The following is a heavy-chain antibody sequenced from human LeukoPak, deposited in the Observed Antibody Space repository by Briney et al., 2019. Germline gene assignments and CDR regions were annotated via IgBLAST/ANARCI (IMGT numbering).Heavy chain of an antibody. CDR3: AKDSHSYYTGASCYSHGRGFDY. Sequence: PGGSLRLSCAASGFTFSNYGMHWIRQAPGKGLKWVAFIQYDGSNKDYEDSVKGRFTISRGNSRNTLYLQMNSLRAEDTAVYYCAKDSHSYYTGASCYSHGRGFDYWGQGILVTVSS. V-gene: IGHV3-30*02. D-gene: IGHD2-15*01. CDR1: GFTFSNYG. J-gene: IGHJ4*02. CDR2: IQYDGSNK.